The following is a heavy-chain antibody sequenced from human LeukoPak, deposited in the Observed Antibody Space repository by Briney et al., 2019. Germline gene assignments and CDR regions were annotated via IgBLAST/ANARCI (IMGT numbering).Heavy chain of an antibody. CDR3: ARGFDSKSTYFDY. V-gene: IGHV4-59*01. J-gene: IGHJ4*02. CDR1: GGSISNSY. D-gene: IGHD5-12*01. CDR2: IYYSGTT. Sequence: SETLSLSCTVSGGSISNSYWNWIRQPPGKGLEWIGYIYYSGTTKYNPSLRSRVTISVDTSKNQFSLRLTSVTAADTAVYYCARGFDSKSTYFDYWGQGTMVTVSS.